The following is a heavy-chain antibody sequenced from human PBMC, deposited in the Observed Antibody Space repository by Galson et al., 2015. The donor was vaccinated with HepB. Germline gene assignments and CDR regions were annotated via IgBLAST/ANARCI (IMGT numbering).Heavy chain of an antibody. Sequence: SVKVSCKASGGTFSSYAISWVRQAPGQGLEWMGGIIPIFGTANYAQKFQGRVTITADESTSTAYMELSSLRSEDTAVYYCARGFRDGYRLYYYYGMDVWGQGTTVTVSS. J-gene: IGHJ6*02. CDR1: GGTFSSYA. CDR2: IIPIFGTA. CDR3: ARGFRDGYRLYYYYGMDV. V-gene: IGHV1-69*13. D-gene: IGHD3-16*02.